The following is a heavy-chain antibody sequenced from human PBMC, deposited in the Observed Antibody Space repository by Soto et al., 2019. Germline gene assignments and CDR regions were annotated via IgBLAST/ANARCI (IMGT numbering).Heavy chain of an antibody. D-gene: IGHD5-18*01. Sequence: QVQLQESGPGLVKPSETLSLTCTVSGGSISSYYWSWIRQPPGKGLEWIGYIYYSGSTNYNPSLKSRVTISVDTSTNQFSLKLSSVTAADTAVYYCARLHSYGYYYYYSMDVWGQGPTVTVSS. CDR1: GGSISSYY. CDR2: IYYSGST. CDR3: ARLHSYGYYYYYSMDV. J-gene: IGHJ6*02. V-gene: IGHV4-59*01.